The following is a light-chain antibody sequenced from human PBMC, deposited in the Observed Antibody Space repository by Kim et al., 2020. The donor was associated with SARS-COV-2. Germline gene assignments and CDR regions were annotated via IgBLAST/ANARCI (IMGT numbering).Light chain of an antibody. J-gene: IGLJ2*01. V-gene: IGLV6-57*01. CDR1: SDSIASND. CDR2: EDN. Sequence: GKTVTISCTRSSDSIASNDVQWYQQRPGSSPSTVIYEDNQRPSGVPDRFSGSIDISSNSASLTISGLETEDEADYYCQSYDGTTEVFGGGTRLTVL. CDR3: QSYDGTTEV.